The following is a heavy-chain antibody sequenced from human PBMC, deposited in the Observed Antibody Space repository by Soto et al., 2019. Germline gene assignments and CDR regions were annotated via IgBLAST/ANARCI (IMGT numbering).Heavy chain of an antibody. V-gene: IGHV2-5*02. CDR1: GFSLSSTRMA. CDR3: AHIVVAGLGYYFDY. J-gene: IGHJ4*02. CDR2: IYWDDDK. D-gene: IGHD6-19*01. Sequence: QITLKESGPTLVKPTQTLTLTCTFSGFSLSSTRMAVGWIRQPPGKSLEWLALIYWDDDKRYSPFLKSRPTITKDTSKTQMVLTMSNMDPVDTARYYCAHIVVAGLGYYFDYWGQGTLVTVSS.